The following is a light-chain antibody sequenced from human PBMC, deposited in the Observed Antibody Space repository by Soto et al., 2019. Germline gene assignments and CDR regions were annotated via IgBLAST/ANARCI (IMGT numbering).Light chain of an antibody. Sequence: SYGLAQPPSESVAPGQTARITCGGRNTGSQSVHWYQQKPGQAPVLVVNDDSDRPSGIPERFSGSSSANTATLTISRVEAGDEADYYCQVCDSSGDPDVFGPGTKDTVL. CDR1: NTGSQS. V-gene: IGLV3-21*02. CDR3: QVCDSSGDPDV. J-gene: IGLJ1*01. CDR2: DDS.